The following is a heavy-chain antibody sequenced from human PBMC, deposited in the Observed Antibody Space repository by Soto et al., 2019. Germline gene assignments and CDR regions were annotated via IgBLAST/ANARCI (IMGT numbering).Heavy chain of an antibody. CDR1: GGSISSSSYY. V-gene: IGHV4-39*01. D-gene: IGHD6-13*01. Sequence: PSETLSLTCTVSGGSISSSSYYWGWIRQPPGKGLEWIGSIYYSGSTYYNPSLKSRVTISVDTSKNQFSLKLSSVTAADTAVYYCARHGRSDLQIAAAGSFDYWGQGTLVTVSS. J-gene: IGHJ4*02. CDR2: IYYSGST. CDR3: ARHGRSDLQIAAAGSFDY.